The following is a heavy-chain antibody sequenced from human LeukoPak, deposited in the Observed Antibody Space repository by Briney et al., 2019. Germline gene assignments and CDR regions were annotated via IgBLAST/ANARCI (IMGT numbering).Heavy chain of an antibody. D-gene: IGHD3-22*01. Sequence: SETLSLTCTVSGGSISSSSYYWGWIRQPPGKGLEWIGSIYYSGSTYYNPSLKSRVTIFVDTSKNQFSLKLSSVTAADTAVYYCARRVLYYDSSGSVGDAFDIWGQGTMVTVSS. CDR1: GGSISSSSYY. CDR2: IYYSGST. J-gene: IGHJ3*02. CDR3: ARRVLYYDSSGSVGDAFDI. V-gene: IGHV4-39*01.